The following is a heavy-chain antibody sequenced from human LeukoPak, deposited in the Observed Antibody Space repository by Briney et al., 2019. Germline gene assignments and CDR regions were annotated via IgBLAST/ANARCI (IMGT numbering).Heavy chain of an antibody. D-gene: IGHD3-3*01. CDR2: INPNSGGT. CDR3: ARSPYYDFWSGY. Sequence: GASVKVSCKASGYTFTGYYMHWVRQTPGQGLEWVGWINPNSGGTNYAQKFQGRVTMTRDTSISTAYMELSRLRSDDTAVYYCARSPYYDFWSGYWGQGTLVTVSS. V-gene: IGHV1-2*02. J-gene: IGHJ4*02. CDR1: GYTFTGYY.